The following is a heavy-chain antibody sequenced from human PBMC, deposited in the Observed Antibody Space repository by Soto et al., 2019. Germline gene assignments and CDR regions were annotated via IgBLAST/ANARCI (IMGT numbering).Heavy chain of an antibody. J-gene: IGHJ5*01. V-gene: IGHV3-30*04. CDR3: ARGQTAISSRGWFDS. CDR1: GFIFNNHA. CDR2: ISHSGSND. D-gene: IGHD3-3*02. Sequence: QVQLVESGGGVVQPGLSLRLSCAASGFIFNNHAIYWVRQAPGRGLEWVAVISHSGSNDYYADSVKGRFTVSRDNSKNTVYLQMNSLRREETAVYYCARGQTAISSRGWFDSWGQGTLVTVSS.